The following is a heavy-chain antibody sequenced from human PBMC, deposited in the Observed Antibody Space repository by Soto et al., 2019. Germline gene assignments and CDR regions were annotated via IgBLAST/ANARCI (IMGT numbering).Heavy chain of an antibody. J-gene: IGHJ4*02. CDR2: ISGTSERT. V-gene: IGHV3-23*01. CDR3: AKGTAAHIWIHFES. CDR1: GFTFSSYA. Sequence: QPAGCLRLSCAVSGFTFSSYAMSWVRQAPGKGLEWVSIISGTSERTYYADSVKGRITISRDNSKNTLYLQMNSLRAEDTAVYYCAKGTAAHIWIHFESWGQGILVTVSS. D-gene: IGHD6-13*01.